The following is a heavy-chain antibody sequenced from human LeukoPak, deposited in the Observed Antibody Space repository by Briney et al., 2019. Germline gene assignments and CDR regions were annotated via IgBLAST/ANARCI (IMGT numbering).Heavy chain of an antibody. CDR3: AKVPIGYCSSTSCYADY. V-gene: IGHV3-23*01. CDR1: GFTFSSYA. CDR2: ISGSGGST. Sequence: GGSLRLSCAASGFTFSSYAMGWVRQAPGKGLEWVSAISGSGGSTYYADSVKGRFTTSRDNSKNTLYLQMNSLRAEDTAVYYCAKVPIGYCSSTSCYADYWGQGTLVTVSS. J-gene: IGHJ4*02. D-gene: IGHD2-2*01.